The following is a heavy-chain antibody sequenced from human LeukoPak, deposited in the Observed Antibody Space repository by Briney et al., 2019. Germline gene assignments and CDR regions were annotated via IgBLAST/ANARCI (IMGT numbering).Heavy chain of an antibody. CDR2: IYPGDSDT. CDR3: ARVKAEDIVVVPAAYPPKYWFDP. CDR1: GYSFTSYW. V-gene: IGHV5-51*01. Sequence: GESLKISCKGSGYSFTSYWIGWVRQMPGKSLEWMGIIYPGDSDTRYSPSFQGQVTISADKSISTAYLQWSSLKASDTAMYYCARVKAEDIVVVPAAYPPKYWFDPWGQGTLVTVSS. D-gene: IGHD2-2*01. J-gene: IGHJ5*02.